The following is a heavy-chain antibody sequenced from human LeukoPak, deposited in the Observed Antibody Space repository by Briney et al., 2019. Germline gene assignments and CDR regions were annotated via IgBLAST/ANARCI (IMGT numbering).Heavy chain of an antibody. J-gene: IGHJ6*03. CDR3: VKQASYYDFWSGYYNHYYYYYYMDV. Sequence: PGRSLRLSCAASGFTFDDYAMSWVRQAPGKGLEWVSAISGSGGSTYYADSVKGRFTISRDNSKNTLYLQMNSLRAEDTAVYNCVKQASYYDFWSGYYNHYYYYYYMDVWGKGTTVTVSS. CDR2: ISGSGGST. D-gene: IGHD3-3*01. V-gene: IGHV3-23*01. CDR1: GFTFDDYA.